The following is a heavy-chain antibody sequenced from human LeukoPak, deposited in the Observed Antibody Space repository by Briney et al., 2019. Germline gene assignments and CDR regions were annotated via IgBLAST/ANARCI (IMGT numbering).Heavy chain of an antibody. CDR1: GFTFSSYA. D-gene: IGHD1-26*01. CDR3: VRDRGTYRPIDY. Sequence: SGGSLRLSCAASGFTFSSYAMHWVRQAPGKGLEWVSSISYTGTYIYYADSVKGRFTISRDNAQNSLYLQMNSLRAEDTAIYYCVRDRGTYRPIDYWGQGTLVTVSS. V-gene: IGHV3-21*04. CDR2: ISYTGTYI. J-gene: IGHJ4*02.